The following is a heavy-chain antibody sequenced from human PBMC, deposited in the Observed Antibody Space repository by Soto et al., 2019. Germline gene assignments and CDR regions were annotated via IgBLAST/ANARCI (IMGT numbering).Heavy chain of an antibody. D-gene: IGHD5-18*01. CDR1: GFTFSSYA. J-gene: IGHJ6*02. V-gene: IGHV3-23*01. CDR2: ISGSGGST. CDR3: AKDSRVDTAMVLYYYYGMDV. Sequence: GESLKISCAASGFTFSSYAMSWVRQAPGKGLEWVSAISGSGGSTYYADSVKGRFTISRDNSKNTLYLQMNSLRAEDTAVYYCAKDSRVDTAMVLYYYYGMDVWGQGTTVTVSS.